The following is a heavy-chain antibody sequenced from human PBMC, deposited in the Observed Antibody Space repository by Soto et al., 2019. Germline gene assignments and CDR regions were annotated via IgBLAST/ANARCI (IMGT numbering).Heavy chain of an antibody. V-gene: IGHV3-23*01. D-gene: IGHD1-7*01. Sequence: GGSLRLSCAASGFTFTTYTMSWVRQAPGKGLEWVSVISGSGGRPSYADSVQGRFTISRDNPKNTLYLQMNSLRAEDTAVYYCAKGYNWNYVPADYWGQGTPVTVSS. CDR1: GFTFTTYT. CDR2: ISGSGGRP. J-gene: IGHJ4*02. CDR3: AKGYNWNYVPADY.